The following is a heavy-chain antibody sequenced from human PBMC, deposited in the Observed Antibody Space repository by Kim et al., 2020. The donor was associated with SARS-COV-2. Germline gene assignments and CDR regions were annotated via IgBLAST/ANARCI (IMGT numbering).Heavy chain of an antibody. CDR1: GYTFTSYY. J-gene: IGHJ3*02. CDR3: ASPMGSGDAFDI. V-gene: IGHV1-46*01. Sequence: ASVKVSCKASGYTFTSYYMHWVRQAPGQGLEWMGIINPSGGSTSYAQKFQGRVTMTRDTSTSTVYMELSSLRSEDTAVYYCASPMGSGDAFDIWGQGTMVTVSS. CDR2: INPSGGST.